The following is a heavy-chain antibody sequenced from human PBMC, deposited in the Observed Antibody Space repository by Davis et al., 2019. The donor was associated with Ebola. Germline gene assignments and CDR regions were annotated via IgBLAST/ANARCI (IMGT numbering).Heavy chain of an antibody. J-gene: IGHJ4*02. CDR2: ISAYNGNP. V-gene: IGHV1-18*04. CDR1: GYTFTTYG. D-gene: IGHD4-23*01. Sequence: ASVKVSCKASGYTFTTYGISWVRHAPGQGLEWMGWISAYNGNPDYAQQFQGRVTMTQHTSTNTAYRELRSLSSDDTAVYYCARGGFGGNSDFDFWSQGTLVTVSS. CDR3: ARGGFGGNSDFDF.